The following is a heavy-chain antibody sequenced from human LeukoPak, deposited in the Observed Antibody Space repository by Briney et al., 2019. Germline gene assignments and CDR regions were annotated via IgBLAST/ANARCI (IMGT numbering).Heavy chain of an antibody. CDR3: TTRRGCSSTSCYVFDY. CDR2: IKSKTDGGTT. D-gene: IGHD2-2*01. J-gene: IGHJ4*02. Sequence: GGSLRLSCVASGFTFSNAWMSWVRQAPGKGLEWVGRIKSKTDGGTTDYAAPVKGRFTISRDDSENTLYLQMNSLKTEDTAVYYCTTRRGCSSTSCYVFDYWGQGTLVTVSS. CDR1: GFTFSNAW. V-gene: IGHV3-15*01.